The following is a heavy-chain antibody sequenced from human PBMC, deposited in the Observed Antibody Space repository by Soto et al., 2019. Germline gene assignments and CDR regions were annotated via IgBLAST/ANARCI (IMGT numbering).Heavy chain of an antibody. CDR1: GGSFSGYY. V-gene: IGHV4-34*01. D-gene: IGHD2-15*01. CDR2: INHSGST. J-gene: IGHJ5*02. Sequence: SETLSLTCAVYGGSFSGYYWSWIRQPPGKGLEWIGEINHSGSTNYNPSLKSRVTISVDTSKNQFSLKLSSVTAADTAVYYCARQRGSRGYCSGGSCYRTGYNWFDPWGQGTLVTVSS. CDR3: ARQRGSRGYCSGGSCYRTGYNWFDP.